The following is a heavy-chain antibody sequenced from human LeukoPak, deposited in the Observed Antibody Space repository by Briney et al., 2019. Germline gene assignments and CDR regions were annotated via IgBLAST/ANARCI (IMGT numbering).Heavy chain of an antibody. CDR3: ARGRQYDYVWGSYRYPYFQH. CDR1: GGSFSGYY. CDR2: INHSGST. V-gene: IGHV4-34*01. J-gene: IGHJ1*01. D-gene: IGHD3-16*02. Sequence: SSETLSLTCAVYGGSFSGYYWSWIRQPPGKGLEWIGEINHSGSTNYNPSLKSRVTISVDTSKNQFSLKLSSVTAADTAVYYCARGRQYDYVWGSYRYPYFQHWGQGTLVTVSS.